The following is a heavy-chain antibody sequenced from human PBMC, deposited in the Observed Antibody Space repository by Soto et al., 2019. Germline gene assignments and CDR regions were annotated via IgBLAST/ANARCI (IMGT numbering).Heavy chain of an antibody. CDR3: ARANGASIAARPELSGANHHYHYCTDF. CDR1: GYRFTSHG. Sequence: GESLQVSWKGSGYRFTSHGIGWVRQMPGKGLEWMGIIYPGDSDTRYSPSFQGQVTISADKSISTAYLQWSSLKASDTAMYYCARANGASIAARPELSGANHHYHYCTDFWGQGTTSTV. D-gene: IGHD6-6*01. CDR2: IYPGDSDT. V-gene: IGHV5-51*01. J-gene: IGHJ6*02.